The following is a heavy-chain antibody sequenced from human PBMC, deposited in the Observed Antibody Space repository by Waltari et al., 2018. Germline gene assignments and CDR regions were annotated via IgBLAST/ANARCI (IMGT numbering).Heavy chain of an antibody. CDR3: ARVPGYGYGPYYYYDGMDV. Sequence: QVQLVQSGAEVKKPGASVKVSCKASGYTFTSYDIHWGPQATGQGLEWMGWMDPNRGNTGYAETFQGRVTMTRSTSISTAYMELSSLRSEDTAVYYCARVPGYGYGPYYYYDGMDVWGQGTTVTVSS. J-gene: IGHJ6*02. CDR1: GYTFTSYD. V-gene: IGHV1-8*01. CDR2: MDPNRGNT. D-gene: IGHD5-18*01.